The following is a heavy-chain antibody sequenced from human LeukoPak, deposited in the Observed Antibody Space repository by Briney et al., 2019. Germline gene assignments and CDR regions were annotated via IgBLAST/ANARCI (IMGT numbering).Heavy chain of an antibody. CDR3: ARDSGSNFDY. CDR2: IYYSGCT. CDR1: GGSISGYY. V-gene: IGHV4-59*01. D-gene: IGHD2-15*01. Sequence: SETLSLTCTVSGGSISGYYWNWIRQPPGKGLEWIGYIYYSGCTNYNPSLKSRVTMSLDTSKNQFSLKLSSVTAADTAVYHCARDSGSNFDYWGQGTLVTVSS. J-gene: IGHJ4*02.